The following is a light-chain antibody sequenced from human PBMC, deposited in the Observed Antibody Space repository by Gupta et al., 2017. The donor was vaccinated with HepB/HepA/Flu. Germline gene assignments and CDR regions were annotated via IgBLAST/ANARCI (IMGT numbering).Light chain of an antibody. CDR1: SSIGTNY. Sequence: QSVLTQPPSASGTPGQRVTISCSGSSSIGTNYVYWYKQLPGTAPQLLIYKTNQRPSWVPDRFSGSKSATSASLAISGLRSEDEVDYYCAAWDDSVSGPVLGGGTKLTV. V-gene: IGLV1-47*01. CDR3: AAWDDSVSGPV. J-gene: IGLJ3*02. CDR2: KTN.